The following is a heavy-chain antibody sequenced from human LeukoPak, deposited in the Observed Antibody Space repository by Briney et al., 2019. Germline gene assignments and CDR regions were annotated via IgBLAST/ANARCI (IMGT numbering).Heavy chain of an antibody. CDR3: ARHGSGYYILYYFDY. J-gene: IGHJ4*02. CDR1: GFTFSYYA. V-gene: IGHV3-30*04. CDR2: ISYDGSEK. Sequence: GGSLRLSCAASGFTFSYYAMHWVRQAPGKGLEWVAVISYDGSEKHYTDSVKGRFTISRDNSKNTLYLQMNSLRAEDTAVYYCARHGSGYYILYYFDYWGQGTLVTVSS. D-gene: IGHD3-3*01.